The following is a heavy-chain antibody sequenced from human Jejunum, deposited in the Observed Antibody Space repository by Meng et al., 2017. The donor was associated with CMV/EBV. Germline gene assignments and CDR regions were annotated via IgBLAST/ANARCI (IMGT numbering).Heavy chain of an antibody. CDR1: GFTFTSYS. Sequence: ASGFTFTSYSMNWGRQAPWKGLEWVSSISSSSSYIYYADSVKGRFTISRDNAKNSLYLQMNSLRAEDTAVYYCARAGGIYDSPDVWGQGTTVTVSS. V-gene: IGHV3-21*01. CDR3: ARAGGIYDSPDV. J-gene: IGHJ6*02. CDR2: ISSSSSYI. D-gene: IGHD3-3*01.